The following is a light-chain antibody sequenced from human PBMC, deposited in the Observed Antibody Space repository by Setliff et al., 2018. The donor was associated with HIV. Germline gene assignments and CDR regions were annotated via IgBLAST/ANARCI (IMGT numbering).Light chain of an antibody. Sequence: QSVLTQPRSVSGSPGQSVTFSCTGSASDVGAYNFVSWYQQHPGKAPKLIIYDVSKRPSGVPDRFSGSKSGDTASLTISGLQSEDEADYYCCSYARADTYIFGSGTKVTVL. CDR3: CSYARADTYI. CDR2: DVS. CDR1: ASDVGAYNF. J-gene: IGLJ1*01. V-gene: IGLV2-11*01.